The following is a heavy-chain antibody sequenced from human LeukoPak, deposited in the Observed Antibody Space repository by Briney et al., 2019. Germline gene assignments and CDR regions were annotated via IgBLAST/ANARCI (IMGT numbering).Heavy chain of an antibody. CDR1: GFTFGDYT. CDR3: ISQYYDSSGYPIAYYFDY. Sequence: QSGGSLRLSCTASGFTFGDYTMSWVRQAPGKGLEWVGFIRSKAYGGTTEYAASVKGRFTIARDDSKSIAYLQMNSLKTEDTAVYYCISQYYDSSGYPIAYYFDYWGQGTLVTVSS. D-gene: IGHD3-22*01. V-gene: IGHV3-49*04. J-gene: IGHJ4*02. CDR2: IRSKAYGGTT.